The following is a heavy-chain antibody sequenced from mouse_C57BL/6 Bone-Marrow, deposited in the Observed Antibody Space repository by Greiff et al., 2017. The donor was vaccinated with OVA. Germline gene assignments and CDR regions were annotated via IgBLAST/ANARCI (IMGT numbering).Heavy chain of an antibody. D-gene: IGHD1-1*01. Sequence: QVHVKQSGAELMKPGASVKLSCKATGYTFTGYWIEWVKQRPGHGLEWIGEILPGSGSTNYNEKFKGKATFTADTSSNTAYMQLSSLTTEDSAIYYCAREDFPITTVVASYYFDYWGQGTTLTVSS. V-gene: IGHV1-9*01. J-gene: IGHJ2*01. CDR1: GYTFTGYW. CDR3: AREDFPITTVVASYYFDY. CDR2: ILPGSGST.